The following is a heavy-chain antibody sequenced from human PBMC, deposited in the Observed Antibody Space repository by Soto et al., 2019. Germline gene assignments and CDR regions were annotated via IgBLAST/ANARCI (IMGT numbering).Heavy chain of an antibody. D-gene: IGHD3-22*01. CDR3: ARAQRTMIVVVIHYGMDV. J-gene: IGHJ6*02. CDR1: GYTFTGYY. V-gene: IGHV1-2*02. Sequence: ASVKVSCKASGYTFTGYYMHWVRQAPGQGLEWMGWINPNSGGTNYAQKFQGRVTMTRDTSISTAYMELSRLRSDDTAVYYCARAQRTMIVVVIHYGMDVWGQGTTVTVSS. CDR2: INPNSGGT.